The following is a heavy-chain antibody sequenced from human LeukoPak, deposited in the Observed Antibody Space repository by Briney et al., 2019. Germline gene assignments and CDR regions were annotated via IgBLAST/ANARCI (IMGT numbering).Heavy chain of an antibody. Sequence: PGGSLRLSCAASGFTFSNYAMSWVRQAPGKGLEWVSCISISSNYIYHPDSVKGRFTISRDNAKNSLYLQMNSLRAEDTAVYYCARDGGGGLDYWGQGTLVTVSS. V-gene: IGHV3-21*01. CDR2: ISISSNYI. J-gene: IGHJ4*02. CDR1: GFTFSNYA. CDR3: ARDGGGGLDY. D-gene: IGHD2-15*01.